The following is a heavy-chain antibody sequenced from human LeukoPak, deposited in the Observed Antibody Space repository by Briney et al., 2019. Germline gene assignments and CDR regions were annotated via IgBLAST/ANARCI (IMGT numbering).Heavy chain of an antibody. CDR2: VWYDGTNK. D-gene: IGHD1-26*01. CDR3: AKNWWDSGSYI. CDR1: GFIFGSYG. V-gene: IGHV3-30*02. J-gene: IGHJ4*02. Sequence: GGSLRLSCAASGFIFGSYGMHWVRQAPGKGLEWVAFVWYDGTNKYYADSVKGRFTISRDNSKNTLYLQMNSLRAEDTAVYYCAKNWWDSGSYIWGQGTLVTVSS.